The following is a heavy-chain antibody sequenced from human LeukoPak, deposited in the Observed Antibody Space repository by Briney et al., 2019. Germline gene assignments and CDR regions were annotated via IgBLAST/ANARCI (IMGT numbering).Heavy chain of an antibody. V-gene: IGHV4-30-4*01. Sequence: SQTLSPTCTVSGGSISSGDYYWSWIRQPPGKGLEWIGYIYYSGSTYYNPSLKSRVTISVDTSKNQFSLKLSSVTAADTAVYYCARVDVWFGYNFDYWGQGTLVTVSS. CDR3: ARVDVWFGYNFDY. D-gene: IGHD3-10*01. J-gene: IGHJ4*02. CDR1: GGSISSGDYY. CDR2: IYYSGST.